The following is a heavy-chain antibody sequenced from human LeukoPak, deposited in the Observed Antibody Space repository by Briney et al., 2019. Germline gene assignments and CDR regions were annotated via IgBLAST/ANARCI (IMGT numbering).Heavy chain of an antibody. CDR2: INPNSGGT. CDR1: GYTFTNYY. D-gene: IGHD2-2*01. J-gene: IGHJ5*02. Sequence: ASVKVSCKASGYTFTNYYLHWVRQLPGQGLEWMGYINPNSGGTHFAQKFQGRVTMTRDTSITTAYMELSRLRSDDTGVYYCTRDTAVPAAMIEGDWLDPWGQGTRVTVSS. CDR3: TRDTAVPAAMIEGDWLDP. V-gene: IGHV1-2*02.